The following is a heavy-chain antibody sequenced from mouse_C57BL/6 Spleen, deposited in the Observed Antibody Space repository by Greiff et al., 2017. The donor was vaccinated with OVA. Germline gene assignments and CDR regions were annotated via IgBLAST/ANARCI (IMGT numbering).Heavy chain of an antibody. CDR3: ARSAEYDRGFAY. V-gene: IGHV1-54*01. J-gene: IGHJ3*01. D-gene: IGHD2-10*02. Sequence: VQLQQSGAELVRPGTSVKVSCKASGYTFTNYLIEWVKQRPGQGLEWIGVINPGSGGTNYNEKFKGKATLTADKSSSTAYMQLSSLTSEDAAVYFCARSAEYDRGFAYWGQGTLVTVSA. CDR1: GYTFTNYL. CDR2: INPGSGGT.